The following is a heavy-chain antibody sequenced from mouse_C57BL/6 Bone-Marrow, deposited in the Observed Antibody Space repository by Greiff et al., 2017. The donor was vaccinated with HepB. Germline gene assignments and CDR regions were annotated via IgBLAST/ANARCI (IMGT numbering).Heavy chain of an antibody. V-gene: IGHV1-15*01. J-gene: IGHJ3*01. CDR3: TNYYGSPWFAY. D-gene: IGHD1-1*01. Sequence: QVQLKQSGAELVRPGASVTLSCKASGYTFTDYEMHWVKQTPVHGLEWIGAIDPETGGTAYNQKFKGKAILTADKSSSTAYMELRSLTSEDSAVYYCTNYYGSPWFAYWGQGTLVTVSA. CDR1: GYTFTDYE. CDR2: IDPETGGT.